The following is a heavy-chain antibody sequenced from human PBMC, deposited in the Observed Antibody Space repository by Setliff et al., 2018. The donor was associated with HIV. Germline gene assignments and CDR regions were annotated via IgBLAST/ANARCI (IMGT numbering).Heavy chain of an antibody. V-gene: IGHV4-38-2*01. J-gene: IGHJ2*01. Sequence: SETLSLTCAVSGYSISSGYYWGWIRQPPGKGLEWLGTIYHSGSTYYNPSLKSRVTISVDTSKNQFSLRLSSVTAADSAVYYCARRRETIVVVIGIPNWYFDLWGRGTQVTVSS. CDR2: IYHSGST. CDR1: GYSISSGYY. CDR3: ARRRETIVVVIGIPNWYFDL. D-gene: IGHD2-21*01.